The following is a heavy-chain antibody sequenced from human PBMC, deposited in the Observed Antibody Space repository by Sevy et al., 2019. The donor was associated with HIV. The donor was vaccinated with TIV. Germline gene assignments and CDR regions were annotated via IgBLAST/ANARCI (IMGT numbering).Heavy chain of an antibody. CDR1: GFTFSSYG. CDR2: IWYDGSNK. D-gene: IGHD3-9*01. V-gene: IGHV3-33*01. Sequence: GGSLRLSCAASGFTFSSYGMHWVRQAPGKGLEWVAVIWYDGSNKYYADSVKGRFTISRDNSKNTLYLQMNSLRAEDTAVYYSARERNWFRSWGQGTLVTVSS. CDR3: ARERNWFRS. J-gene: IGHJ4*02.